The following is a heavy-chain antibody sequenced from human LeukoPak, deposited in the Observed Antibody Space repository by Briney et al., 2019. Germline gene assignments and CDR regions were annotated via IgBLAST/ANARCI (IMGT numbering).Heavy chain of an antibody. CDR1: GFRFSDYY. CDR2: IILNDGRT. V-gene: IGHV1-2*06. CDR3: ATDGGKHNFDY. J-gene: IGHJ4*02. D-gene: IGHD1-26*01. Sequence: ASVKVSCKASGFRFSDYYLHWVRQAPGQGLEWMGRIILNDGRTKYAQRFEGRVSMTRDTSISTAYMELIMQTSVDTAVYYCATDGGKHNFDYWGQGTLVTVSS.